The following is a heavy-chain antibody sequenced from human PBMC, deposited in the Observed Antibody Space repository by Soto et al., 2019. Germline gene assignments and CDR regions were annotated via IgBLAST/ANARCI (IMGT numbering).Heavy chain of an antibody. D-gene: IGHD7-27*01. J-gene: IGHJ4*02. CDR1: GFTFSSYA. CDR3: APIRNWDYYFDY. Sequence: GGSLRLSCAASGFTFSSYAMHWVRQAPGKGLEWVAVISYDGSNKYYADSVKGRFTISRDNSKNTLYLQMNSLRAEDTAVYYCAPIRNWDYYFDYWGQGTLVTVSS. V-gene: IGHV3-30*04. CDR2: ISYDGSNK.